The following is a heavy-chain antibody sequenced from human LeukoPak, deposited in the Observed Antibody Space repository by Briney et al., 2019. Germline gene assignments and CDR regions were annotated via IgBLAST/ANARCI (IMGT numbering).Heavy chain of an antibody. J-gene: IGHJ4*02. CDR1: GYSISSGYY. CDR3: AREFYDSSGYTDY. V-gene: IGHV4-38-2*02. Sequence: PSETLSLTCAVSGYSISSGYYWGWVRQPPGKGLEWIGSIYHSETAYYNPSLKSRVTISIDTSKNQFSLKLSSVTAADMAVYYCAREFYDSSGYTDYWGQGTLVTVSS. D-gene: IGHD3-22*01. CDR2: IYHSETA.